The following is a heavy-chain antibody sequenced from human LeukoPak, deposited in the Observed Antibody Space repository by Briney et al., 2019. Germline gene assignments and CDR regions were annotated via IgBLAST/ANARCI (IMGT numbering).Heavy chain of an antibody. CDR1: GGSLSSYY. Sequence: SETLSLTCTVSGGSLSSYYWSWIRQPAGKGLGWIGRIYTSGSTNYNPSLKGRVTMSVDTSKNQFSLKLSSVTAADTAVYYCATTAAGYNWFDPWGQGTLVTVSS. CDR2: IYTSGST. CDR3: ATTAAGYNWFDP. J-gene: IGHJ5*02. D-gene: IGHD2-2*01. V-gene: IGHV4-4*07.